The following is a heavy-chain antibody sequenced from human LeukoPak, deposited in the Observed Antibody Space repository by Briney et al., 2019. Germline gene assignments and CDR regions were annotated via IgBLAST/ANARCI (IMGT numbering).Heavy chain of an antibody. J-gene: IGHJ4*02. CDR3: AKDQKLEPFHY. Sequence: GGSLRLSCAASGFTFSTYGMHWVRQAPGKGLEWVAFIQYDEIDKFYADSVKGRFTISRDNSKSALYLQMNSLRTEDTAIYYCAKDQKLEPFHYWGQGTLVTVSS. D-gene: IGHD1-14*01. CDR1: GFTFSTYG. CDR2: IQYDEIDK. V-gene: IGHV3-30*02.